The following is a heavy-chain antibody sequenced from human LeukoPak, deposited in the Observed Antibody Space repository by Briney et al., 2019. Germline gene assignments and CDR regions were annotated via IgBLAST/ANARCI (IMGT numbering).Heavy chain of an antibody. Sequence: GGSLRLSCAASGFTFSSYEMNWVRQAPGKGLEWVSYISSSDSTIYYADSVKGRFTISRDNAKNSLYLQMNSLRAEDTAVYYCARDPTYGSGSYDYWGQGTLVTVSS. V-gene: IGHV3-48*03. CDR1: GFTFSSYE. CDR3: ARDPTYGSGSYDY. J-gene: IGHJ4*02. D-gene: IGHD3-10*01. CDR2: ISSSDSTI.